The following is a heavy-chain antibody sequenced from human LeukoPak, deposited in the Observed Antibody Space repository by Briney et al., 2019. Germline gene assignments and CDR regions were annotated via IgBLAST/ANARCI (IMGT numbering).Heavy chain of an antibody. CDR2: IIPVLNIT. J-gene: IGHJ6*02. Sequence: SVKVSCKTSGGTFSSSATTWVRQAPGQGLEWMGRIIPVLNITTYAQKFQGRVTITADTSSSTVYMELSSLRSEETAVYYCAKDQGLTAPPPYGLDVWGQGTTVIVSS. D-gene: IGHD5-18*01. V-gene: IGHV1-69*04. CDR1: GGTFSSSA. CDR3: AKDQGLTAPPPYGLDV.